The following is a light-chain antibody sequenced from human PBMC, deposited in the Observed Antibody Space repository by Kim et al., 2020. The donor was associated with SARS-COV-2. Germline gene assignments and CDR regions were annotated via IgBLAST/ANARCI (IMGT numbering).Light chain of an antibody. CDR3: QSYDSGIKV. Sequence: NFMLTQPHSLSASPGKTVTISCTRTSGSIASNYVQWYQQRPGSFPTTVIYEDDQRPSGVPDRFSGSIDSSSTSASLTISGLRTEDEAYYYCQSYDSGIKVFGGGTKLTVL. V-gene: IGLV6-57*01. CDR1: SGSIASNY. J-gene: IGLJ2*01. CDR2: EDD.